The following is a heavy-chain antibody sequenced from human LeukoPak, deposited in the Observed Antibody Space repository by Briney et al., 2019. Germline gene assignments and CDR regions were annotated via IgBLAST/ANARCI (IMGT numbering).Heavy chain of an antibody. CDR3: ASHKYCSSTSCYAFDT. V-gene: IGHV1-18*01. CDR2: ISANNANT. Sequence: ASVKVSCKASGDTFISYGISWVRQAPGQGLEWMGWISANNANTNYAQKLQGRVTMTTDTSTSTAYMELRSLRSDDTAVYYCASHKYCSSTSCYAFDTWGQGTMVTVSS. CDR1: GDTFISYG. D-gene: IGHD2-2*01. J-gene: IGHJ3*02.